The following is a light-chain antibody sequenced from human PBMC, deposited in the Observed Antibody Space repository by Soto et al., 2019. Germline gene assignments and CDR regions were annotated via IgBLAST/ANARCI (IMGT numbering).Light chain of an antibody. Sequence: QPVLAQPPSVSAAPGQKVTISCYGSSPNIGGTSVSWYQQLPGTAPKLLIYDDNKRPSGIPDRFSGSKSGTSATLGITGFQTGDEADYYCCSYAGSYTSYYVFGAGTKGTVL. V-gene: IGLV1-51*01. CDR1: SPNIGGTS. J-gene: IGLJ1*01. CDR3: CSYAGSYTSYYV. CDR2: DDN.